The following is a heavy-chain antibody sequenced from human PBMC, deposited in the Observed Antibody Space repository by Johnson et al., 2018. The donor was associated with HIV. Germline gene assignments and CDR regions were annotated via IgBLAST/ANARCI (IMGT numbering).Heavy chain of an antibody. V-gene: IGHV3-11*01. CDR1: GFTFSDDY. Sequence: QVQLVESGGGLVKPGGSLRLSCAASGFTFSDDYMSWIRQAPGKGLEWVSGISGNGVSTYYANSVKGRFTISRDNSKNTLYLQMNSLRAEDTAVYYCASTRTGWGAFDIWGQGTVVTVSS. D-gene: IGHD6-19*01. CDR3: ASTRTGWGAFDI. CDR2: ISGNGVST. J-gene: IGHJ3*02.